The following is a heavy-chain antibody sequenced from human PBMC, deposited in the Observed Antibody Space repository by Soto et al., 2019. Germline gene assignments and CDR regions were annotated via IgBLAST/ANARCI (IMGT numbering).Heavy chain of an antibody. J-gene: IGHJ4*02. CDR3: VKDHCGGDCYSNPYFDY. CDR2: IWYDGSKK. D-gene: IGHD2-21*02. Sequence: GGSLRLSCAASGFTFSTYGIHWVRQAPGKGLEWLAVIWYDGSKKYYADSVQGRFTISRDNSKNTGYLQMNSLRAEDAAVYYCVKDHCGGDCYSNPYFDYWGQGTLVTVSS. V-gene: IGHV3-33*06. CDR1: GFTFSTYG.